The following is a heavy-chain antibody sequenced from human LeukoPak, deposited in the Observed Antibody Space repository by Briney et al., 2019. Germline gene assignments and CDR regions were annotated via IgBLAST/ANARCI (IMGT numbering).Heavy chain of an antibody. D-gene: IGHD3-16*01. Sequence: SETLSLTCTVSGGSISSYYWSWIRQPPGKGLEWIGYIYTSGSTNYNPSLKSRVTISGDTSKNQFSLKLSSVTAADTAVYYCARGSDYDYVWGTTIDYWGQGTLVTVSS. J-gene: IGHJ4*02. CDR3: ARGSDYDYVWGTTIDY. V-gene: IGHV4-4*09. CDR2: IYTSGST. CDR1: GGSISSYY.